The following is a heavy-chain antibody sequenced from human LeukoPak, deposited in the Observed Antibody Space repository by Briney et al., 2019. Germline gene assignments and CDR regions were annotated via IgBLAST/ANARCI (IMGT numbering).Heavy chain of an antibody. J-gene: IGHJ4*02. D-gene: IGHD3-3*01. CDR1: GFTVSSNY. V-gene: IGHV3-53*01. CDR2: IYSGGST. Sequence: PGGSLRLSCAASGFTVSSNYMNWVRQAPGKGLEWVSVIYSGGSTYYADSVKGRFTISRDNSENMLYLQMNSLRAEDTAVYYCARAPLPPIIGGPTVYFDYWGQGILVTVSS. CDR3: ARAPLPPIIGGPTVYFDY.